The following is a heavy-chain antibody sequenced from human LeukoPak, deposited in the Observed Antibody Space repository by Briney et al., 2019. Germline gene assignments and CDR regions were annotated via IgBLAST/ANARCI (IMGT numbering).Heavy chain of an antibody. J-gene: IGHJ6*02. D-gene: IGHD3-10*01. V-gene: IGHV3-30-3*01. CDR1: GFTFSSYA. CDR3: ASPTLDYYGSGSRGITYYYYGMDV. CDR2: ISYDGSNK. Sequence: LGGSLRLSCAASGFTFSSYAMHWVRQAPGKGLEWVAVISYDGSNKYYADSVKGRFTISRDNSKNTLYLQMNSLRAEDTAVYYCASPTLDYYGSGSRGITYYYYGMDVWGQGTTVTVSS.